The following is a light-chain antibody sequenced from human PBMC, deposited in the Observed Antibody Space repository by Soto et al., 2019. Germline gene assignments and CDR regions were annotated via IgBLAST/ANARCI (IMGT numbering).Light chain of an antibody. V-gene: IGLV2-11*01. J-gene: IGLJ1*01. CDR3: CSYADNYSYV. Sequence: QSVLTQPASVSGSPGQSITISCTGTSSDVGGYNYVSWYQQHPGKAPKLMIYDVSKRPSGVPDRFSGSKSGNTASLTISGLQAEDEADYYCCSYADNYSYVFGTGTKVTV. CDR1: SSDVGGYNY. CDR2: DVS.